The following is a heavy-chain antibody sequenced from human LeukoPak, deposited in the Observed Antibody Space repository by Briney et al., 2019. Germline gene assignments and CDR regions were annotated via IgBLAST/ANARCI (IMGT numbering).Heavy chain of an antibody. J-gene: IGHJ4*02. V-gene: IGHV3-21*01. CDR2: ISSSSSII. D-gene: IGHD3-16*01. Sequence: KPGGSLRLSCAASGFTSSSYSMNWVRQAPGKGLEWVSSISSSSSIIYYADSVKGRFSISRDNAKNSLYLQMNSLRAEDTAVYYCARDLFDDYSLDYWGQGTLVTVSS. CDR3: ARDLFDDYSLDY. CDR1: GFTSSSYS.